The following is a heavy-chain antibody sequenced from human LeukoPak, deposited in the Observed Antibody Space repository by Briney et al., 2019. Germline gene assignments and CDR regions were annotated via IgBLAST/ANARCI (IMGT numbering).Heavy chain of an antibody. D-gene: IGHD1-26*01. J-gene: IGHJ4*02. CDR3: ARDFKEWELLPFFDY. V-gene: IGHV1-46*01. CDR2: INPSGGST. CDR1: GYTYTSYY. Sequence: ASVKVSCKASGYTYTSYYMHWVRQAPGQGLEWMGIINPSGGSTSYAQKFQGRVTMTRDTSTSTVYMELSSLRSDDTAVYYCARDFKEWELLPFFDYWGQGTLVTVSS.